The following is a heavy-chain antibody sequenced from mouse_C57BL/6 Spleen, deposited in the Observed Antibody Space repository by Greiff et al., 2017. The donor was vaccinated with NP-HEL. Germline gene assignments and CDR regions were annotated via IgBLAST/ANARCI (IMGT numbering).Heavy chain of an antibody. J-gene: IGHJ3*01. CDR1: GYTFTSYW. CDR2: IDPSDSET. V-gene: IGHV1-52*01. Sequence: QVQLQQPGAELVRPGSSVKLSCKASGYTFTSYWMHWVKQRPIQGLEWIGNIDPSDSETHYNQKFKDKATLTVDKSSSTAYMQLSSLTSEDAAVYYWARGDYSNYVGAYWGQGTLVTVSA. D-gene: IGHD2-5*01. CDR3: ARGDYSNYVGAY.